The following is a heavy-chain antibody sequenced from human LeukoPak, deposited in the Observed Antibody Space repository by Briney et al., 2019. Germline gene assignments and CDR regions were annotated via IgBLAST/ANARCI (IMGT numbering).Heavy chain of an antibody. J-gene: IGHJ3*02. Sequence: SETLSLTCTVSGGSISSSSYCWGWIRQPPGKGLEWIGSIYYSGSTYYNPSLKSRVTISVDTSKNQFSLKLSSVTAADTAVYYCARYRTTVTTAGLVAFDIWGQGAMVTVSS. CDR3: ARYRTTVTTAGLVAFDI. D-gene: IGHD4-17*01. CDR2: IYYSGST. V-gene: IGHV4-39*01. CDR1: GGSISSSSYC.